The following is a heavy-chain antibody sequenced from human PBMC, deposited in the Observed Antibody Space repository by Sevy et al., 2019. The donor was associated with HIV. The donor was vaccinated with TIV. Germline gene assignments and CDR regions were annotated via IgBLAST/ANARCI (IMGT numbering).Heavy chain of an antibody. D-gene: IGHD3-10*01. V-gene: IGHV3-30*01. Sequence: GGSLRLSCEASGFTLSSYTMNWVRQSPEKGLEWVAVISYDGSNKYYADSVKGRFTISRDNSKNTLYLQMNSLRAEDTAVYYCASKPKELFLGAFDIWGQGTMVTVSS. CDR1: GFTLSSYT. CDR3: ASKPKELFLGAFDI. CDR2: ISYDGSNK. J-gene: IGHJ3*02.